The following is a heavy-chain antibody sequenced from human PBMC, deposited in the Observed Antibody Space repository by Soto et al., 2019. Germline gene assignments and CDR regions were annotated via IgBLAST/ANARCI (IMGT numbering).Heavy chain of an antibody. V-gene: IGHV3-73*01. D-gene: IGHD3-10*01. CDR3: TRHRPSMVRGVINLDAFDI. CDR2: IRSKANSYAT. Sequence: GGSLRLSCAASGFTFSGSAMHWVRQASGKGLEWVGRIRSKANSYATAYAASVKGRFTISRDDSKNTAYLQMNSLKTEDTAVYYCTRHRPSMVRGVINLDAFDIWGQGTMVTVSS. CDR1: GFTFSGSA. J-gene: IGHJ3*02.